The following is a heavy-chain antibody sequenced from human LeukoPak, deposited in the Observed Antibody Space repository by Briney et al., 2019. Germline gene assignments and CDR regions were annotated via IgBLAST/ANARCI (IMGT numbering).Heavy chain of an antibody. V-gene: IGHV3-53*01. CDR3: ARDRRSSGWYPPADWYFDL. CDR2: IYSGGST. J-gene: IGHJ2*01. Sequence: GGSLRLSCAASGFTVSSYYMSWVRQAPGKGLEWVSVIYSGGSTYYADSVKGRFTISRDNSKNTLYLQMNSLRAEDTAVYYCARDRRSSGWYPPADWYFDLCGRGTLVTVSS. D-gene: IGHD6-19*01. CDR1: GFTVSSYY.